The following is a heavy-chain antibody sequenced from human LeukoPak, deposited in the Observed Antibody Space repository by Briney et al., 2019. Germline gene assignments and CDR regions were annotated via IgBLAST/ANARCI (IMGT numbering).Heavy chain of an antibody. J-gene: IGHJ6*02. Sequence: PGGSLRLSCAVTGFNLRTYWIHWVRHSPGRGLEWVARINGEGSRISYADSVRGRFTISRDNAKNTAYPQMNSLRAEDTALYYCARDPGYYYYGMDVWGQGTTVVVSS. CDR3: ARDPGYYYYGMDV. CDR1: GFNLRTYW. CDR2: INGEGSRI. V-gene: IGHV3-74*01.